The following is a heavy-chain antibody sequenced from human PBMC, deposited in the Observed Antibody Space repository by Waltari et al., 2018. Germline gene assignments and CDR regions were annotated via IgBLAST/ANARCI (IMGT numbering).Heavy chain of an antibody. CDR3: AKLCRAAVAGTALMD. CDR2: ISGSGGNT. V-gene: IGHV3-23*01. D-gene: IGHD6-19*01. Sequence: EVQLLESGGGLVQPGGSLRLSCAASGFTFDNYAMIWVRQAPGKGLEWVSGISGSGGNTYYADSVKGRFTISRDNSKNTLFLQMNSLRADDTAVYYCAKLCRAAVAGTALMDWGQGTLVTVSS. J-gene: IGHJ1*01. CDR1: GFTFDNYA.